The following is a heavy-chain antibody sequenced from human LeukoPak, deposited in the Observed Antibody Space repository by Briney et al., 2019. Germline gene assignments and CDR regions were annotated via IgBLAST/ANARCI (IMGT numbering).Heavy chain of an antibody. CDR1: GFTLSSYG. J-gene: IGHJ4*02. CDR3: AAVVGSGSYYDY. V-gene: IGHV3-33*01. D-gene: IGHD1-26*01. Sequence: GGSLRLSCAASGFTLSSYGMHWVRQAPGKGLEWVAAIWYDGSNKYYADSVKGRFTISRDNSKNTLYLQMNSLRAEDTAVYYCAAVVGSGSYYDYWGQGALVTVSS. CDR2: IWYDGSNK.